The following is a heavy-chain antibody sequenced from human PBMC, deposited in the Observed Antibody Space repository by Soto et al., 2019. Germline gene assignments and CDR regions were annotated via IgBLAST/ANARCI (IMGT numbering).Heavy chain of an antibody. CDR1: GYTFTSYD. Sequence: QVQLVQSGAEVKKPGASVKVSCKASGYTFTSYDINWVRQATGQGLEWMGWMNPNSGNTGYAQKFQGRVTMTRNTSIRTAYMERSSLRAEDTAVYYCASGSWGVRGVNWFDPWGQGTLVTVSS. CDR3: ASGSWGVRGVNWFDP. D-gene: IGHD3-10*01. J-gene: IGHJ5*02. CDR2: MNPNSGNT. V-gene: IGHV1-8*01.